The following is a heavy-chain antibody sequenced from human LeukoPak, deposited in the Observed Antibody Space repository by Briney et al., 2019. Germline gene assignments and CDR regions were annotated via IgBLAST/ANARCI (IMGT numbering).Heavy chain of an antibody. CDR3: AKDPRYSSTWNFDY. V-gene: IGHV3-11*01. CDR1: GFTFSDYY. D-gene: IGHD6-13*01. Sequence: GGSLRLSCAASGFTFSDYYMSWIRQAPGKGLEWVSYISSSGSTIYYADSVKGRFTISRDNAKNSLYLQMNSLRAEDTAVYYCAKDPRYSSTWNFDYWGQGTLVTVSS. J-gene: IGHJ4*02. CDR2: ISSSGSTI.